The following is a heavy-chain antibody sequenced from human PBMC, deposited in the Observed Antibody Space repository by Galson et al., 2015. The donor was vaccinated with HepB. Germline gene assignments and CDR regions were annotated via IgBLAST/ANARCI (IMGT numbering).Heavy chain of an antibody. CDR2: ISSSGSLT. Sequence: SLRLSCAASGFTFSRYDMNWVRQAPGKGLEWVSSISSSGSLTYYADAVKGRFTISRDNAKNSLYLQINSLRAEDTAIYYCAREGAGESGFDYWGQGTLVTVSS. V-gene: IGHV3-21*01. J-gene: IGHJ4*02. D-gene: IGHD3-10*01. CDR3: AREGAGESGFDY. CDR1: GFTFSRYD.